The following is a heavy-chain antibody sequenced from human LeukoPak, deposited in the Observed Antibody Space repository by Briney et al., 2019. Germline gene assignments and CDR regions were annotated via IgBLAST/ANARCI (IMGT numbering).Heavy chain of an antibody. CDR2: INWNGGST. CDR1: GFTFDDYG. V-gene: IGHV3-20*04. D-gene: IGHD3-10*01. J-gene: IGHJ4*02. CDR3: ARESKTYYYGSGKDY. Sequence: GGSLRLSCAASGFTFDDYGMSWVRQAPGKGLEWVSGINWNGGSTGYADSVKGRFTISRDNAKNSLYLQMNSLRAEDTALYYCARESKTYYYGSGKDYWGQGTLVTVSS.